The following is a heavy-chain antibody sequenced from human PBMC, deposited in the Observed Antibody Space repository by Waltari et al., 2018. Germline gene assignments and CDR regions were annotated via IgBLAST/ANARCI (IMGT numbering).Heavy chain of an antibody. D-gene: IGHD2-15*01. J-gene: IGHJ2*01. V-gene: IGHV1-3*01. CDR1: GYTFTSYA. CDR3: ARGGGYCSGGSCPYWYFDL. CDR2: INAGNGNT. Sequence: QVQLVQSGAEVKKPGASVKVSCKASGYTFTSYAMHWVRQAPGQRLEWMGWINAGNGNTKYSQKCQGRVTITRDTSASTAYMELSSLRSEDTAVYYCARGGGYCSGGSCPYWYFDLWGRGTLVTVSS.